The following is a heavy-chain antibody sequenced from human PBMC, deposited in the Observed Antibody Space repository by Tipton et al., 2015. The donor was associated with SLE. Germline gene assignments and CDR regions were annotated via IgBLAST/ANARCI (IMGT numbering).Heavy chain of an antibody. V-gene: IGHV4-61*09. CDR3: ARDGWGITMVQDGMDV. Sequence: LRLSCTVSGGSISSGSYYWSWIRQPAGKGLEWIGHIYTSGSTNYNPSLKSRVTISVDTSKNQFSLKLSSVTAADTAVYYCARDGWGITMVQDGMDVWGQGTTVTVSS. J-gene: IGHJ6*02. D-gene: IGHD3-10*01. CDR1: GGSISSGSYY. CDR2: IYTSGST.